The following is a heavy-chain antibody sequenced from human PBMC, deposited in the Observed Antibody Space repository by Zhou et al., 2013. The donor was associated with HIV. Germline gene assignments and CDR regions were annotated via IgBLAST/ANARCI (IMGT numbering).Heavy chain of an antibody. CDR1: GGSFNSYP. J-gene: IGHJ2*01. D-gene: IGHD3-22*01. Sequence: QVQLVQSGAEVKKPGSSVKVSCKASGGSFNSYPISWVRQAPGQGFEWMGRITPLVGITQYAQKFQARVTFTADKSTGTAYMELSSLRSEDTAVYYCATMYYYDSSGYPGWHWYFDLWGRGTLVTVSS. CDR3: ATMYYYDSSGYPGWHWYFDL. CDR2: ITPLVGIT. V-gene: IGHV1-69*04.